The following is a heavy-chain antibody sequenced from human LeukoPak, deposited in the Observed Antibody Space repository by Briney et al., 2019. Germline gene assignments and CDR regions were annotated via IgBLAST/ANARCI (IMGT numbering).Heavy chain of an antibody. CDR3: ARDTLTGDDY. V-gene: IGHV1-69*13. CDR1: GGTFSNYA. CDR2: IIPIFGTA. D-gene: IGHD7-27*01. Sequence: GASVKVSCKASGGTFSNYAISWVRQAPGQGLEWMGGIIPIFGTANYAQKFQGRVTITADESTSTAYMELSRLRSEDTAVYYCARDTLTGDDYWGQGTLVTVSS. J-gene: IGHJ4*02.